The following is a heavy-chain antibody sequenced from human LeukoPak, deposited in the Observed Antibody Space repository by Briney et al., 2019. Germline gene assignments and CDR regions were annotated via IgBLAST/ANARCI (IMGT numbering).Heavy chain of an antibody. J-gene: IGHJ4*02. V-gene: IGHV4-30-2*01. CDR2: IYHSGST. D-gene: IGHD5-18*01. CDR1: GGSISSGGYY. CDR3: ARDNKKMDTAMVYFDY. Sequence: SQTLSLTCTVSGGSISSGGYYWSWIRQPPGKGLEWIGYIYHSGSTYYNPSLKSRVTISVDRSKNQFSLKLSSVTAADTAVYYCARDNKKMDTAMVYFDYWGQGTLVTVSS.